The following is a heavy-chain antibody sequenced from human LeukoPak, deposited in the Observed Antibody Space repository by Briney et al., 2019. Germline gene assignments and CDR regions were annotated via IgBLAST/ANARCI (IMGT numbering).Heavy chain of an antibody. Sequence: GGSLRLSCEASGFTFRNYAIHWVRQAPGKGLEWVAVISDDRAKKFHADSLKGRFTISRDNSNNILYLQMNSLRVEDTAVYYCARARAHKGYGLDVWGQGTTVTVSS. CDR1: GFTFRNYA. V-gene: IGHV3-30-3*01. CDR3: ARARAHKGYGLDV. J-gene: IGHJ6*01. CDR2: ISDDRAKK.